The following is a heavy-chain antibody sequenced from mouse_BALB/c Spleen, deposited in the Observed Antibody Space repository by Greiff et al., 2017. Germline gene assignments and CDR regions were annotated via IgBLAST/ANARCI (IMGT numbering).Heavy chain of an antibody. J-gene: IGHJ2*01. V-gene: IGHV5-6-4*01. CDR2: ISSGGSYT. CDR1: GFTFSSYT. Sequence: EVQLVESGGGLVKPGGSLKLSCAASGFTFSSYTMSWVRQTPEKRLEWVATISSGGSYTYYPDSVKGRFTISRDNAKNTLYLQMSSLKSEDTAMYYCTRDRGDHDYWGQGTTLTVSS. D-gene: IGHD2-13*01. CDR3: TRDRGDHDY.